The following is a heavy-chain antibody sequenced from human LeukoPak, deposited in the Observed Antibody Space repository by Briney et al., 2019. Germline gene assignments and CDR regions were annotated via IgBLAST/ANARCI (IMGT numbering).Heavy chain of an antibody. CDR1: GFSFSSSE. CDR2: ISSSGSAI. Sequence: PGGSLRLSCAASGFSFSSSEMNWVRQAPGKGLEWVSYISSSGSAIYYADSVKGRFTISRDNAKNSLYLQMNSLRAEDTAVYYCARLWGWHYYYGMDVWGQGTTVTVSS. J-gene: IGHJ6*02. V-gene: IGHV3-48*03. CDR3: ARLWGWHYYYGMDV. D-gene: IGHD3-10*01.